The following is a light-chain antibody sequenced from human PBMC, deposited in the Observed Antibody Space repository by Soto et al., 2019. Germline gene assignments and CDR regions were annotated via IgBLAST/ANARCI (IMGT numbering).Light chain of an antibody. V-gene: IGLV1-47*02. Sequence: QSVLTQPPSASGTPGQRVTISCSGRSANIGNNYVCWYQQLPGTAPKLLIYSNNHRPSGVPDRLSASKSGTSASLAISALRSEEEADYYCVSWDDRLSGLVFGTGTKVTV. CDR1: SANIGNNY. J-gene: IGLJ1*01. CDR3: VSWDDRLSGLV. CDR2: SNN.